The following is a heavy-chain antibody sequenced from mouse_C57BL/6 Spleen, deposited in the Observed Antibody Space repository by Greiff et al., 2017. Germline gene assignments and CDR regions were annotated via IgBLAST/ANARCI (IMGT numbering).Heavy chain of an antibody. J-gene: IGHJ3*01. CDR1: GYTFTDYY. CDR3: ARHGSSLAWFAY. Sequence: VQLQQSGPVLVKPGASVKMSCKASGYTFTDYYMNWVKQSHGKSLEWIGVINPYNGGTSYNQKFKGKATLTVDKYSSTAYMEVNSLTSEDYAVYYCARHGSSLAWFAYWGQGTLVTVSA. CDR2: INPYNGGT. D-gene: IGHD1-1*01. V-gene: IGHV1-19*01.